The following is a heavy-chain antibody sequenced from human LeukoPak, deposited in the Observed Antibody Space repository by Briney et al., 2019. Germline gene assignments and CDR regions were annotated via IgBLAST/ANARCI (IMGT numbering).Heavy chain of an antibody. V-gene: IGHV4-59*08. CDR3: ARHRPQMVGATLFDY. CDR1: GGSISSYY. D-gene: IGHD1-26*01. Sequence: SETLSLTCTVSGGSISSYYWSWIRQPPGKGLEWIGYIYYSGSTNYNPSLKSRVTISVDTSKNQFSLKLSSVTAADTAVYYCARHRPQMVGATLFDYWGQGTLVTVSS. CDR2: IYYSGST. J-gene: IGHJ4*02.